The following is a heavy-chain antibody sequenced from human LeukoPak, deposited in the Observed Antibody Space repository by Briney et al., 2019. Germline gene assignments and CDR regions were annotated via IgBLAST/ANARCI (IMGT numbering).Heavy chain of an antibody. CDR3: ARDMDTGPDLFDY. J-gene: IGHJ4*02. V-gene: IGHV1-2*02. CDR1: GYTFTDYY. Sequence: ASVEVSCKSSGYTFTDYYVHWVRQVPGQGLEWMGWINPNSGDTDYALKFQGRVTMTRDTSISTAYMELSSLRSDDTAVYYCARDMDTGPDLFDYWGQGTLVTVSS. CDR2: INPNSGDT. D-gene: IGHD5-18*01.